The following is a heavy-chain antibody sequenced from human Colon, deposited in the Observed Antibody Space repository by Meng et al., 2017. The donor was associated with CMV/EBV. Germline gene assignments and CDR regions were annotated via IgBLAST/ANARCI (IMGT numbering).Heavy chain of an antibody. J-gene: IGHJ5*02. CDR3: VRAPFYDSRGYQWLDP. D-gene: IGHD3-22*01. V-gene: IGHV1-2*02. Sequence: ASVKVSCKASGYTFTGYYIHWVRQAPGQGLEWMGWINPNSGGTDYAQKFQGRVTMTRDTSISTAYMELTRLRADDTAVYYCVRAPFYDSRGYQWLDPRGQGTLVTVSS. CDR2: INPNSGGT. CDR1: GYTFTGYY.